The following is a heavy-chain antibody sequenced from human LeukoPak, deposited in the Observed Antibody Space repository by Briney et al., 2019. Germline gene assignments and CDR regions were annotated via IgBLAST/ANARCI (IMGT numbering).Heavy chain of an antibody. CDR1: GGSFSGYY. Sequence: SETLSLTCAVYGGSFSGYYWSWIRQPPGKGLEWIGEINHSGSTNYNPSLKSRVTISVDTSKNQFSLKLSSVTAADTAVYYCARFNRVTMVRGVIIGGFDYWGQGTLVTVSS. J-gene: IGHJ4*02. V-gene: IGHV4-34*01. CDR2: INHSGST. D-gene: IGHD3-10*01. CDR3: ARFNRVTMVRGVIIGGFDY.